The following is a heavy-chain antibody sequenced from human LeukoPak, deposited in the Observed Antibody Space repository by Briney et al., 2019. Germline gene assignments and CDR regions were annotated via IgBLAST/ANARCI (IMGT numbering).Heavy chain of an antibody. J-gene: IGHJ6*02. CDR2: IYYSGST. Sequence: SETLSLTCIVSGGSISSISSNNYHWGWIRQPPGKGLEWIGSIYYSGSTYYNPSLKSRVTISVDTSKNQFSLKLSSVTAADTAVYYCAGGARFWSGYYSYGMDVWGQGTTVTVSS. CDR3: AGGARFWSGYYSYGMDV. D-gene: IGHD3-3*01. V-gene: IGHV4-39*07. CDR1: GGSISSISSNNYH.